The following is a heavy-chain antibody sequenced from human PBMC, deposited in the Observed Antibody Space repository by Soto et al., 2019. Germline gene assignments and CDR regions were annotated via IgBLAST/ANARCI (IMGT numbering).Heavy chain of an antibody. CDR3: ARDSVAFFDS. V-gene: IGHV4-61*01. CDR2: IYSSGST. CDR1: DGSVSSGSYY. J-gene: IGHJ4*02. D-gene: IGHD2-15*01. Sequence: QVQLQESGPGLVKPSETLSLTCTVSDGSVSSGSYYWSWIRQPPGKGLEWIGYIYSSGSTLYNPSLKSGVIISVDTSMNQYSLKLSSVTAADTAVYYCARDSVAFFDSWGQGTLVTVSS.